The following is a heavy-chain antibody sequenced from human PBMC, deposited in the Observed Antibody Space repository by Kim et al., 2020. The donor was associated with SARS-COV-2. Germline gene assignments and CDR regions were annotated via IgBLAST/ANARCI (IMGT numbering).Heavy chain of an antibody. CDR3: ARGKRGRYSSSWANCDWFDY. CDR1: GGSISSSSYY. J-gene: IGHJ4*02. CDR2: IYYSGST. Sequence: SETLSLTCTVSGGSISSSSYYWGWIRQPPGKGLEWIGSIYYSGSTYYNPSLKSRVTISVDTSKNQFSLKLSSVTAADTAVYYCARGKRGRYSSSWANCDWFDYWGQGTLVTVSS. V-gene: IGHV4-39*07. D-gene: IGHD6-13*01.